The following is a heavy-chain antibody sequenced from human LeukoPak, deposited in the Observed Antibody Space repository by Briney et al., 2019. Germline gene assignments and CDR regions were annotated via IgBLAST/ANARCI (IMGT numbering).Heavy chain of an antibody. CDR3: ARRGTSSSWAHFDY. J-gene: IGHJ4*02. D-gene: IGHD6-13*01. CDR1: GFTFSSYW. V-gene: IGHV3-7*05. Sequence: GGSLRLSCAASGFTFSSYWLTWVRQAPGKGLEWVANIKQDGSERYYVDSVKGRFTISRDNVKNSLYLQMNSLGDEDTAVYYCARRGTSSSWAHFDYWGQGTLVTVSS. CDR2: IKQDGSER.